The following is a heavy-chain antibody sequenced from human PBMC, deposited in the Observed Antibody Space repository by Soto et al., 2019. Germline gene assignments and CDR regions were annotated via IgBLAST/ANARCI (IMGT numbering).Heavy chain of an antibody. J-gene: IGHJ4*02. V-gene: IGHV1-3*04. D-gene: IGHD5-12*01. Sequence: ASVKVSCKASGYTFADYAVHWVRQAPGQSLEWMGWINSAHGKTKYSQKFQARVTITRDASATTDYLELSSLRSEDTAVYYCARLVAPGQFDYWGQGTPVTVSS. CDR3: ARLVAPGQFDY. CDR1: GYTFADYA. CDR2: INSAHGKT.